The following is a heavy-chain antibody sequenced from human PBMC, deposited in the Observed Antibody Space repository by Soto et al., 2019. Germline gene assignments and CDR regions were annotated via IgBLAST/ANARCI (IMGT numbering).Heavy chain of an antibody. Sequence: GGSLRLSCAASGFTFSSYAMSWVRQAPGKGLEWVSAISGSGGSTYYADSVKGRFTISRDNSKNTLYLQMNSLRAEDTAVYYCAKSSGSYSPYYYYGMDVWGQGTTVTVSS. V-gene: IGHV3-23*01. J-gene: IGHJ6*02. D-gene: IGHD1-26*01. CDR3: AKSSGSYSPYYYYGMDV. CDR2: ISGSGGST. CDR1: GFTFSSYA.